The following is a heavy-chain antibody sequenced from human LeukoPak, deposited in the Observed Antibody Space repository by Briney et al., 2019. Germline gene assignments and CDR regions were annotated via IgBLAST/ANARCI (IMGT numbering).Heavy chain of an antibody. CDR3: ARHLVTMIVVVITTPNWFDP. D-gene: IGHD3-22*01. CDR2: IYYSGST. CDR1: GGSISSSSYY. Sequence: PSETLSLTCTVSGGSISSSSYYWGWIRQPPGKGLEWIGSIYYSGSTYYNPSLKSRVTISVDTSKNQFSLKLSSVTAADTAVYYCARHLVTMIVVVITTPNWFDPWGQGTLVTVSS. J-gene: IGHJ5*02. V-gene: IGHV4-39*01.